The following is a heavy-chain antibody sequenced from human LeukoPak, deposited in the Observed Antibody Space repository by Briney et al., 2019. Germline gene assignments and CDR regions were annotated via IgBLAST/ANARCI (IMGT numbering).Heavy chain of an antibody. V-gene: IGHV4-39*01. CDR1: GGSISSSSYY. Sequence: SETLSLTCTVSGGSISSSSYYWGWIRQPPGKGLEWIGSIYYSGSTYYNPSLKSRVTISVDTSKNQFSLKLSSVTAADTAVYYCARGQAQGQTTWGQGTLVTVSS. CDR2: IYYSGST. J-gene: IGHJ5*02. CDR3: ARGQAQGQTT. D-gene: IGHD1-1*01.